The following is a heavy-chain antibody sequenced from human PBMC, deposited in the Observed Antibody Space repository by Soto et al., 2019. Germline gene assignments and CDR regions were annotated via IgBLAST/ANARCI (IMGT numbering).Heavy chain of an antibody. V-gene: IGHV4-34*01. CDR3: ARKRRRGGYYYGMDV. D-gene: IGHD1-1*01. J-gene: IGHJ6*02. Sequence: QVQLQQWGAGLLKPSETLSLTCAVYGGSFSGYYWSWIRQPPGKGLEWIGEINHSGSTNYNPSLKSRVTRSVDTFKNQCSQKLSSVTAAETAVYYCARKRRRGGYYYGMDVWGQGTTVTVSS. CDR1: GGSFSGYY. CDR2: INHSGST.